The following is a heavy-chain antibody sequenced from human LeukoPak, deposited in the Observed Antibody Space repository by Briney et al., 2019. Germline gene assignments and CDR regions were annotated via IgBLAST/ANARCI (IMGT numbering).Heavy chain of an antibody. CDR2: IYPGDSDT. J-gene: IGHJ5*02. CDR1: GYSFTSYW. Sequence: GESLKISCKGSGYSFTSYWTGWVRQMPGKGLEWMGIIYPGDSDTRYSPSFQGQVTISADKSISTAYLQWSSLKASDTAMYYCARSRVVRGVINWFDPWGQGTLVTVSS. V-gene: IGHV5-51*01. D-gene: IGHD3-10*01. CDR3: ARSRVVRGVINWFDP.